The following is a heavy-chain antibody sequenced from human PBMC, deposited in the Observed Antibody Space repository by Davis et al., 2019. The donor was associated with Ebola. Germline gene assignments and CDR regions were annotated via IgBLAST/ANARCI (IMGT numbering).Heavy chain of an antibody. Sequence: GESLKISCQGVGFTFTNYWIGWVLHISPXXXXXXPFIFPRYSHPYFCPSFQGQVTMSADKSTNTAFLQWSNLRASETAMYTCATTQMSGIGGVIDPSPFDFWGEGTVVRVSS. CDR3: ATTQMSGIGGVIDPSPFDF. CDR1: GFTFTNYW. CDR2: IFPRYSHP. D-gene: IGHD3-16*01. J-gene: IGHJ4*02. V-gene: IGHV5-51*01.